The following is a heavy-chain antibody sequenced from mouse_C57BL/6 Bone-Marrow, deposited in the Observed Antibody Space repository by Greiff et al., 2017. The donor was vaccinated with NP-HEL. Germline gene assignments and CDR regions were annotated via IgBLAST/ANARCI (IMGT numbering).Heavy chain of an antibody. CDR3: TENYSNYCAY. Sequence: EVTLVESGGGLVQPGGSMKLSCVASGFTFSNYWMNWVRQSPEKGLEWVAQIRLKSDNYATHYAESVKGRFTISRDDSKSSVYLQMNNLRAEDTGIYYCTENYSNYCAYWGQGTLVTVSA. J-gene: IGHJ3*01. V-gene: IGHV6-3*01. D-gene: IGHD2-5*01. CDR2: IRLKSDNYAT. CDR1: GFTFSNYW.